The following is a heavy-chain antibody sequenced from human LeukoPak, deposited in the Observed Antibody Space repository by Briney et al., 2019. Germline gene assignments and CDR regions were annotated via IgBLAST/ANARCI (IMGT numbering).Heavy chain of an antibody. D-gene: IGHD5-18*01. Sequence: GGSLRLSCGGSGFTFSSHWMSWVRQAPGKGLEWVANIKHDGSEKYYVGSVKGRFTVSRDNAKNSLYLQMNSLRAEDTAVYYCARDTDTAMIPFDYWGQGTLVTVSS. CDR1: GFTFSSHW. CDR3: ARDTDTAMIPFDY. CDR2: IKHDGSEK. J-gene: IGHJ4*02. V-gene: IGHV3-7*01.